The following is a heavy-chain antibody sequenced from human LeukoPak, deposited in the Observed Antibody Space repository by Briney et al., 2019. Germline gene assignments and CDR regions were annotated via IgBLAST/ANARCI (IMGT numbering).Heavy chain of an antibody. CDR2: ISHSGTT. CDR1: GYSISSSYY. D-gene: IGHD3-3*01. Sequence: SETLSLTCAVSGYSISSSYYWGWIRQPPGKGLEWIGTISHSGTTFYNSSLQTRVTISLDTSGNHFSLNLTSMTAADTAVYYCATFFGVIDDPFDYWGQGTLVTVSS. CDR3: ATFFGVIDDPFDY. V-gene: IGHV4-38-2*01. J-gene: IGHJ4*02.